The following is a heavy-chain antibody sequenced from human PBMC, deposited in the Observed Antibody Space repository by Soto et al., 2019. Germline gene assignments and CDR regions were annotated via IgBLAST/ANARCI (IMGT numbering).Heavy chain of an antibody. J-gene: IGHJ6*02. CDR2: IYYSGST. CDR3: GSNRPYYDFLLGYGYYGMDV. CDR1: GGSISSYY. Sequence: PSETLSLTCTVSGGSISSYYWSWIRQPPGKGLEWIGYIYYSGSTNYNPSLKSRVTISVDTSKNQFSLKLSSVTAADTAVYYCGSNRPYYDFLLGYGYYGMDVWGQGTMVTVSS. D-gene: IGHD3-3*01. V-gene: IGHV4-59*01.